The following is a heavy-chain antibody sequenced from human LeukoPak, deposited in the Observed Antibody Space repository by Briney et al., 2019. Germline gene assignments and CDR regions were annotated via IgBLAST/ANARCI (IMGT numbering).Heavy chain of an antibody. J-gene: IGHJ3*02. D-gene: IGHD5-18*01. V-gene: IGHV5-51*01. CDR2: IYPGDSDI. CDR3: ARQGYSYPFAAFDI. Sequence: GASLKISCKGSGSSFTSYWIGWVRPMPGKGLEWMGIIYPGDSDIKYSPSFQGQVTIPADKSISTAYLQWSSLKASDTAMYYCARQGYSYPFAAFDIWGQGTMVTVSS. CDR1: GSSFTSYW.